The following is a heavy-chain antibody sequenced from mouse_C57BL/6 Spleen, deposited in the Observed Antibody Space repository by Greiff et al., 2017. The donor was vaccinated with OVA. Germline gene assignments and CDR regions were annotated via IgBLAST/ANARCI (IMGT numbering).Heavy chain of an antibody. D-gene: IGHD2-5*01. Sequence: DVMLVESGEGLVKPGGSLKLSCAASGFTFSSYAMSWVRQTPEKRLEWVAYISSGGDYIYYADTVKGRFTISRDNARNTLYLQMSSLKSEDTAMYYCTRGGGSNYPLAYWGQGTLVTVSA. CDR3: TRGGGSNYPLAY. CDR1: GFTFSSYA. V-gene: IGHV5-9-1*02. J-gene: IGHJ3*01. CDR2: ISSGGDYI.